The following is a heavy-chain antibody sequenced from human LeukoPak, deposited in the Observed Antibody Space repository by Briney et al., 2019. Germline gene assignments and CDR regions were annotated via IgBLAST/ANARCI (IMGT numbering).Heavy chain of an antibody. V-gene: IGHV4-59*08. CDR3: ARLRNSGSSYYFDY. Sequence: SETLSLTCTVSGASISSYYWSWIRQPPGKGLEWIGYIYYSGSTSYNPSLKSRVTISVDTPKNQLSLRLSSVTAADTAVYYCARLRNSGSSYYFDYWSQGTLVTVSS. J-gene: IGHJ4*02. D-gene: IGHD3-22*01. CDR2: IYYSGST. CDR1: GASISSYY.